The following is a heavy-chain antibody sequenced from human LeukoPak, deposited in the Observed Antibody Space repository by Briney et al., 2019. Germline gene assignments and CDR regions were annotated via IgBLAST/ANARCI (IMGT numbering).Heavy chain of an antibody. D-gene: IGHD5-24*01. J-gene: IGHJ3*02. CDR1: GYTFTSYT. CDR3: ARIRDGYNDAYDI. CDR2: ISVGRGDS. Sequence: ASVKVSCKASGYTFTSYTIHWVRQAPGQSLEWMGWISVGRGDSKCSQEFQGRVTLTRDTSATTAYLEVSSLRPEDMAVYYCARIRDGYNDAYDIWGRGTMVTVSS. V-gene: IGHV1-3*03.